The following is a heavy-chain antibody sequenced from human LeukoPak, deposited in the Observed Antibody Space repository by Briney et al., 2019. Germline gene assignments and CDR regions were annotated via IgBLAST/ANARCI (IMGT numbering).Heavy chain of an antibody. Sequence: GGSLRLSCAASGFIFSSYEMNWVRQAPGKGREWVSFISFSGLSIYYADSVKGRFTISRDNAKNLLYLQMNSLRVEDTAVYYCAGDNIENGDLDFLDSWGQGTLVTVSS. D-gene: IGHD2-21*02. J-gene: IGHJ4*02. CDR3: AGDNIENGDLDFLDS. CDR2: ISFSGLSI. V-gene: IGHV3-48*03. CDR1: GFIFSSYE.